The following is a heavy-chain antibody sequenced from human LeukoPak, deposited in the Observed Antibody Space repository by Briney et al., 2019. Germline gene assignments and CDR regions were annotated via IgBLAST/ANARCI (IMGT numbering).Heavy chain of an antibody. CDR3: AKDLSALLPGAHNYMDV. J-gene: IGHJ6*03. CDR2: IRYDGSNN. V-gene: IGHV3-30*02. Sequence: GGSLRLSCAASGFTFSSYDIHWVRQAPGKGLEWVACIRYDGSNNHYADSVKGRFTISRDNAKNSLYLQMNSLRAEDTALYYCAKDLSALLPGAHNYMDVWGKGTTVTISS. CDR1: GFTFSSYD. D-gene: IGHD3-3*02.